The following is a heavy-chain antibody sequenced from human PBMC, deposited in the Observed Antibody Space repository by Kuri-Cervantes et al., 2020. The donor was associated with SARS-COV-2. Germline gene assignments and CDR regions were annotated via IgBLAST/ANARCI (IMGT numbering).Heavy chain of an antibody. CDR1: GGSFSGYY. J-gene: IGHJ5*02. Sequence: SETLSLTCAVYGGSFSGYYWSWIRQPPGKGLEWTGEINHSGSTNYNPSLKSRVTISVDTSKNQFSLKLSSVTAADTAVYYCARGSAVVDGTGLDPWGQGTLVTVSS. V-gene: IGHV4-34*01. CDR2: INHSGST. CDR3: ARGSAVVDGTGLDP. D-gene: IGHD2-15*01.